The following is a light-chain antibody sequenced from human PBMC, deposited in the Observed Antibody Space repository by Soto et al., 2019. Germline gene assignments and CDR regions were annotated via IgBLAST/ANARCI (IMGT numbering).Light chain of an antibody. CDR1: QSVSISS. J-gene: IGKJ2*01. CDR2: SAS. V-gene: IGKV3-20*01. Sequence: DIVLTQSPGTLSLSPGERATLSCRASQSVSISSLAWYQQKPGQAPRLLIYSASSRATGIPDRFSGSGSGTDFTLTISRLEPEDFAVYYCQQYGSSSYTFGQGTNLEIK. CDR3: QQYGSSSYT.